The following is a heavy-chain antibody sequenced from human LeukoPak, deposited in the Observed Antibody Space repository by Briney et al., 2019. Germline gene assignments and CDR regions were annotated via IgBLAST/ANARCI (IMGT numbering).Heavy chain of an antibody. V-gene: IGHV4-38-2*01. CDR2: IYHSGST. CDR3: ARPGEYYYDSSGYYYSYFQH. J-gene: IGHJ1*01. CDR1: GYSISSGYY. D-gene: IGHD3-22*01. Sequence: SETLSLXCAVSGYSISSGYYWGWIRQPPGKGLECIGSIYHSGSTYYNPSLKSRVTISVDTSKNQFSLKLSSVTAADTAVYYCARPGEYYYDSSGYYYSYFQHWGQGTLVTVSS.